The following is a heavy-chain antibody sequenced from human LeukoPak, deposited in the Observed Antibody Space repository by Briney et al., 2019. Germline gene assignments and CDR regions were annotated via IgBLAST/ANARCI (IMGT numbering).Heavy chain of an antibody. Sequence: GGSLGLSCAASGFTFSTYGMHWVRQAPGKGLEWVAIIWYDGTNKYYADSVKGRFTISRDNSKNTLYLQMNSLRAEDTAVYFCARGNDYGDYSFDYWGQGTLVTVSS. CDR1: GFTFSTYG. CDR2: IWYDGTNK. CDR3: ARGNDYGDYSFDY. J-gene: IGHJ4*02. D-gene: IGHD4-17*01. V-gene: IGHV3-33*01.